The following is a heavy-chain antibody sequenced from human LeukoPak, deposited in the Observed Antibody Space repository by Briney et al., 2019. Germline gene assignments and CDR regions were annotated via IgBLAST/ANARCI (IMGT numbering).Heavy chain of an antibody. V-gene: IGHV4-30-4*08. D-gene: IGHD3-16*01. CDR2: IYYSGST. Sequence: SWVRQTPGKGLEWTGYIYYSGSTYYNPSLRSRLTISVDTSKTQFSLKLSSVTAADTAVYYCAGRASVSGEFDYWGQGTLVTVSS. J-gene: IGHJ4*02. CDR3: AGRASVSGEFDY.